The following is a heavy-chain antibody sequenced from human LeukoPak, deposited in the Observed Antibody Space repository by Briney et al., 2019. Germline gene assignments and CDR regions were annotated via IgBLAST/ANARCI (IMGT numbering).Heavy chain of an antibody. CDR3: ARFVRQQLVT. CDR1: GVSISSYY. V-gene: IGHV4-59*12. Sequence: SETLSLTCTISGVSISSYYWSWIRQPPGKGLEWIGYIYYSGSTNYNPSLKSRVTISGDTSKNQFSLKLSSVTAADTAVYYCARFVRQQLVTWGQGTLVTVSS. J-gene: IGHJ4*02. D-gene: IGHD6-13*01. CDR2: IYYSGST.